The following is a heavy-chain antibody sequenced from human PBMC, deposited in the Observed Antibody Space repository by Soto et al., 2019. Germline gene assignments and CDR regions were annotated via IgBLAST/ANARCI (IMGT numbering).Heavy chain of an antibody. CDR2: ISAYNGNT. CDR3: ARAKTIVVVVAANWFDP. V-gene: IGHV1-18*04. Sequence: QVQLVQSGAEVKKPGASVKVSCKASGYTFTSYGISWVRQAPGQGLEWMGWISAYNGNTNYAQKLKGRVTMTTDTSTSTAYMELRSLRSDDTAVYYCARAKTIVVVVAANWFDPWGQGTLVTVSS. J-gene: IGHJ5*02. D-gene: IGHD2-15*01. CDR1: GYTFTSYG.